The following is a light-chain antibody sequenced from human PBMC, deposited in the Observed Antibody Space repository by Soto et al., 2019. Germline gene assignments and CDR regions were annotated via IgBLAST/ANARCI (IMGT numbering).Light chain of an antibody. Sequence: EIVMTQSPATLSVSPGERATLSCRASQSVSSNLAWYQQKPGQAPRLLIYAASTRATGIPARLSGSGSGTEFTLTISSLQSEDFAVYYCQHYNSWPPWTFGQGTKVEIK. J-gene: IGKJ1*01. CDR3: QHYNSWPPWT. V-gene: IGKV3-15*01. CDR2: AAS. CDR1: QSVSSN.